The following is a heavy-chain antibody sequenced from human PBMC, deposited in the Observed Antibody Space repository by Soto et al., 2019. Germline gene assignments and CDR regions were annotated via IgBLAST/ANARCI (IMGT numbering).Heavy chain of an antibody. CDR1: GYTFTSYC. V-gene: IGHV1-18*01. Sequence: GASVKVSCKASGYTFTSYCISWVLQAPGQGLEWMGWISAYNGNTNYAQKLQGRVTMTTDTSTSTAYMELRSLRSDDTAVYYCARDLQGWELGYYYYGMDVWGQGTTVTVSS. D-gene: IGHD1-26*01. CDR3: ARDLQGWELGYYYYGMDV. J-gene: IGHJ6*02. CDR2: ISAYNGNT.